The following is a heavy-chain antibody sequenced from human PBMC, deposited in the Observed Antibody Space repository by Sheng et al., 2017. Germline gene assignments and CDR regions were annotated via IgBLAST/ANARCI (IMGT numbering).Heavy chain of an antibody. D-gene: IGHD3-3*01. CDR3: ARVYDFWSGSVSGDLGDY. CDR2: ISSSGNTI. V-gene: IGHV3-48*03. Sequence: EVQLVESGGGLVQPGGSLRLSCAASGFTFSSYEMNWVRQAPGKGLEWVSYISSSGNTIYYADSVKGRFTISRDNAKNSLYLQMNSLRAEDTAVYYCARVYDFWSGSVSGDLGDYWGQGTLVTGLL. CDR1: GFTFSSYE. J-gene: IGHJ4*02.